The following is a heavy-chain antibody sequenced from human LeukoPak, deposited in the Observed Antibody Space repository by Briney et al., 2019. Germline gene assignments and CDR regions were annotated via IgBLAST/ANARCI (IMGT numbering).Heavy chain of an antibody. CDR2: ISGSGGST. CDR1: GFTFSSYA. Sequence: GGSLRLSCAASGFTFSSYAMSWVRQAPGKGLEWVSAISGSGGSTYYADSVKGRFTISRDNSKNTLYLLMNSLRAEDTAVYYCAKDYVEATITPSWFDPWGQGTLVTVSS. CDR3: AKDYVEATITPSWFDP. V-gene: IGHV3-23*01. D-gene: IGHD5-12*01. J-gene: IGHJ5*02.